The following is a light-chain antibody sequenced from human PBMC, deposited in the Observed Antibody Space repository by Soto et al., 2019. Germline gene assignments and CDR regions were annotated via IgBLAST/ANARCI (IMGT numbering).Light chain of an antibody. CDR1: QNVYRNF. CDR3: HQYGNSPLT. Sequence: ETVLTQSPGTLSLSPGDRATLSCRASQNVYRNFVGWYQQRPGQDPRLLIYGTSTRATDIPDRFSGSGSGTDFTLTISRLEPDDFAVYFCHQYGNSPLTFGPGTKVDF. V-gene: IGKV3-20*01. CDR2: GTS. J-gene: IGKJ3*01.